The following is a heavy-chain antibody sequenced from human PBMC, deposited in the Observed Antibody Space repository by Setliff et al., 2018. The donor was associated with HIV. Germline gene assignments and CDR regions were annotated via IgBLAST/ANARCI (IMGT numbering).Heavy chain of an antibody. J-gene: IGHJ5*02. CDR3: AREGVPAAVMWFDP. V-gene: IGHV4-61*09. Sequence: NPSETLSLTCTVSGGSISSGSYYWSWIRQPAGKGLEWIGHIYTSGSTNYNPSLKSRVTISVDTSKNQFSLKLRSVTASDTAVYYCAREGVPAAVMWFDPWGQGTLVTVSS. CDR1: GGSISSGSYY. CDR2: IYTSGST. D-gene: IGHD2-2*01.